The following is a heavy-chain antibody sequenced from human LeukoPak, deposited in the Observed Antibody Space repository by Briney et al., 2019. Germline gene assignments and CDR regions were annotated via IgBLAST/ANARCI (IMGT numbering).Heavy chain of an antibody. CDR3: ARGLRTIFPRTAPAGYFDL. V-gene: IGHV4-61*02. CDR1: GGSISSGSHY. D-gene: IGHD3-9*01. J-gene: IGHJ2*01. Sequence: SQTLSLTCTVSGGSISSGSHYWSWIRQPAGKGLEWIGRIYTSGSTNYNPSLKSRVTTSVDTSKNQFSLKLSSVTAADTAVYYCARGLRTIFPRTAPAGYFDLWGRGTLVTVSS. CDR2: IYTSGST.